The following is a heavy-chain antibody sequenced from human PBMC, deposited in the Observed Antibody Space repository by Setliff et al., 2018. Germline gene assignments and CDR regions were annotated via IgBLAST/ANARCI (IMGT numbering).Heavy chain of an antibody. D-gene: IGHD2-15*01. CDR1: GGSVSNSGFF. Sequence: PSETLSLTCTVSGGSVSNSGFFWGWLRQAPGKGLEWIGNIYDSGSSNYNASLKSRLIITRDTSKNQISLKLTSVTAADTAVYYCGRGFSRIEGWGNWFDPWGQGILVTVSP. J-gene: IGHJ5*02. CDR3: GRGFSRIEGWGNWFDP. V-gene: IGHV4-39*01. CDR2: IYDSGSS.